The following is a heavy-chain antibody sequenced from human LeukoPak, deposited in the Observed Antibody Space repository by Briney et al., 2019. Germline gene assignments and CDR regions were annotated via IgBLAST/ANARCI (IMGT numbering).Heavy chain of an antibody. CDR1: GYTFTGYY. J-gene: IGHJ4*02. Sequence: ASVKVSCKASGYTFTGYYMHWVRQAPGQGLEWMGWINPNSGGTNYAQKFQGRVTMTRDTSISTAYMELRSLRSDDTAMYYCARSSGWKYNIDYWGQGTLVTVSS. CDR2: INPNSGGT. CDR3: ARSSGWKYNIDY. D-gene: IGHD6-19*01. V-gene: IGHV1-2*02.